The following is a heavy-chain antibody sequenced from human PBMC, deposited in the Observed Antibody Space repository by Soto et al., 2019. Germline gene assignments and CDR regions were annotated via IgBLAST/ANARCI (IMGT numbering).Heavy chain of an antibody. Sequence: QVQLVQSGAEVKKPGSSVKVSCKASGGTFSSYAISWVRQAPGQGLEWMGGIIPIFGTANYAQKFQGRVTITADESTSTADMELSSLRSEDTAVDYCARGVYYYDSSGYSFDYWGQGTLVTVSS. D-gene: IGHD3-22*01. CDR1: GGTFSSYA. CDR3: ARGVYYYDSSGYSFDY. CDR2: IIPIFGTA. J-gene: IGHJ4*02. V-gene: IGHV1-69*01.